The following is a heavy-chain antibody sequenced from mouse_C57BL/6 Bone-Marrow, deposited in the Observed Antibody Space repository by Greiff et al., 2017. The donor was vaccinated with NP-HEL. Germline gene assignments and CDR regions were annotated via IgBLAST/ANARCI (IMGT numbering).Heavy chain of an antibody. CDR1: GYTFTSYW. D-gene: IGHD1-1*01. V-gene: IGHV1-64*01. Sequence: QVQLQQPGAELVKPGASVKLSCKASGYTFTSYWMHWVKQRPGQGLEWIGMIHPNSGSTNYNEKFKSKATLTVDKSSSTAYMQLSSLTSEDSAVYYCAGGSSSYYAMDYWGQGTSVTVSS. CDR2: IHPNSGST. CDR3: AGGSSSYYAMDY. J-gene: IGHJ4*01.